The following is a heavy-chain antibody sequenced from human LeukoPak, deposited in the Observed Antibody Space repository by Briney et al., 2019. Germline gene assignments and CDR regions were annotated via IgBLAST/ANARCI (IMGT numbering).Heavy chain of an antibody. CDR2: ISSSSSTI. V-gene: IGHV3-48*01. J-gene: IGHJ4*02. D-gene: IGHD3-3*01. Sequence: GGSLRLSCAASGFTFSSYSMNWVRQAPGKGLEWVSDISSSSSTIYYADSVKGGFTISRDNAKNSLYLEMNSLRAEDTAVYYCARTYYDFWSGYYSHEGNPFDYWGQGTLVTVSS. CDR3: ARTYYDFWSGYYSHEGNPFDY. CDR1: GFTFSSYS.